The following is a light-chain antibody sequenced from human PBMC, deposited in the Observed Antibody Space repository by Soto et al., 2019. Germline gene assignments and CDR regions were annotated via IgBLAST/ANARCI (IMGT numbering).Light chain of an antibody. V-gene: IGLV7-46*01. CDR1: SGPVTSGHF. CDR2: DTS. J-gene: IGLJ3*02. CDR3: LLFDTDGRSGV. Sequence: QAVVTQEPSLTVSPRGTVTLTCGSSSGPVTSGHFPFWFQQKPGQAPKTLIYDTSNKHSWTPARFSGSLLGGKAALSLSGAQPEDEAEYYCLLFDTDGRSGVFGGGTKLTVL.